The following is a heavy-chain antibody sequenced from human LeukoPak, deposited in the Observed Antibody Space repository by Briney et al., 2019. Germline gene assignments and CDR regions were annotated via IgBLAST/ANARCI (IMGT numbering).Heavy chain of an antibody. CDR1: GGSISSSNW. CDR2: MDYSGST. CDR3: ARDASNWNSPLGWFDP. J-gene: IGHJ5*02. V-gene: IGHV4-4*02. D-gene: IGHD1-1*01. Sequence: SETLSLTCAVSGGSISSSNWWSWVRQPPGKGLEWIGYMDYSGSTNYNPSLKSRVTISVDTSKNQFSLKLSSVTAADTAVYYCARDASNWNSPLGWFDPWGQGTLVTVSS.